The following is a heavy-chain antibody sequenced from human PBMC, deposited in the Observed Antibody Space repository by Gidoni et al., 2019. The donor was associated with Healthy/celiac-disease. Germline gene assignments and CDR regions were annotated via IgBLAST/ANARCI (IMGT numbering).Heavy chain of an antibody. CDR1: GFTFGDYA. CDR3: TRGGGYCSGGSCYLDYYGMDV. V-gene: IGHV3-49*04. Sequence: EVQLVESGGGLVQPGRSLRLSCTASGFTFGDYAMSWVRQAPGKGLEWVGFIRSKAYGGTTEYAASVKGRFTISRDDSKSIAYLQMNSLKTEDTAVYYCTRGGGYCSGGSCYLDYYGMDVWGQGTTVTVSS. J-gene: IGHJ6*02. CDR2: IRSKAYGGTT. D-gene: IGHD2-15*01.